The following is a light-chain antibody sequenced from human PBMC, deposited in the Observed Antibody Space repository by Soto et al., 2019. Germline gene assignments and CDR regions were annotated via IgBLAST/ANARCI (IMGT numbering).Light chain of an antibody. V-gene: IGKV3-20*01. CDR1: QSTDTNS. J-gene: IGKJ4*01. CDR2: GAS. CDR3: QQYGTSPLT. Sequence: EIVLTQSPGTLSLSPGERATLSCRASQSTDTNSVAWYQQKPGQAPRLLIYGASSRATGIPDRFSGSGSGTDFPLTISSLEPEDFGVYYCQQYGTSPLTFGGGTKVEIK.